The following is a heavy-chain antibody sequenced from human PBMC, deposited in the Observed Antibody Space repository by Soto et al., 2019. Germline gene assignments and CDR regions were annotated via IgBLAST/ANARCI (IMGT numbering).Heavy chain of an antibody. Sequence: QLHLVQSGAVVKKPGASVTVSCSASGYPVTAYYMHWVRQAPGRGLEWMGGINPATGAAKYTQTFQGRVTMTRDTSTSTGFMELGRLTSADTAVFYWARGGGVGVAGSAAFDMWGQGTLVTVSS. V-gene: IGHV1-2*02. CDR1: GYPVTAYY. D-gene: IGHD3-3*01. CDR2: INPATGAA. J-gene: IGHJ3*02. CDR3: ARGGGVGVAGSAAFDM.